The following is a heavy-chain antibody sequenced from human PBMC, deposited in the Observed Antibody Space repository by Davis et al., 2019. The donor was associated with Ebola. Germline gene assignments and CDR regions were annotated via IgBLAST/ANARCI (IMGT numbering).Heavy chain of an antibody. D-gene: IGHD3-22*01. J-gene: IGHJ3*02. Sequence: ESLKTSCAASGFISSAYHINWVRPAPGKGLERVANTCLSEVTYYADFVKGRFTISRDNSKSTLYLQMDSLRAEDTALYYCAKEPSSGYAFDIWGQGTMVTVSS. CDR3: AKEPSSGYAFDI. CDR1: GFISSAYH. CDR2: TCLSEVT. V-gene: IGHV3-23*01.